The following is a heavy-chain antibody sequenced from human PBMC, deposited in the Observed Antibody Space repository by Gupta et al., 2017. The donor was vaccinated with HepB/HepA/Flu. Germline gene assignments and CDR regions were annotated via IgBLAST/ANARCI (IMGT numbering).Heavy chain of an antibody. CDR3: ARGRRDGYKIGKTVDY. D-gene: IGHD5-24*01. CDR2: INHSGST. CDR1: GGSFSGYY. V-gene: IGHV4-34*01. Sequence: QVQLQQWGAGLLKPSETLSLTCAVYGGSFSGYYWSWIRQPPGKGLEWIGEINHSGSTNYNPSLKSRVTISVDTSKNQFSLKLSSVTAADTAVYYCARGRRDGYKIGKTVDYWGQGTLVTVSS. J-gene: IGHJ4*02.